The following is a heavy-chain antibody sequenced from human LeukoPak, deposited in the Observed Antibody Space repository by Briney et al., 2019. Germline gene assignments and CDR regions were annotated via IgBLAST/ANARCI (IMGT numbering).Heavy chain of an antibody. V-gene: IGHV1-2*02. D-gene: IGHD6-13*01. CDR2: INPNSGGT. Sequence: ASVKVSCKASGYTFTGYYMHWVRQAPGQGLEWMGWINPNSGGTNYAQKFQGRVTLTTDTSTSTAYMELRSLRSDDTGVYYCARSAAASTPTTDMDVWAKGPRSPSP. CDR3: ARSAAASTPTTDMDV. J-gene: IGHJ6*03. CDR1: GYTFTGYY.